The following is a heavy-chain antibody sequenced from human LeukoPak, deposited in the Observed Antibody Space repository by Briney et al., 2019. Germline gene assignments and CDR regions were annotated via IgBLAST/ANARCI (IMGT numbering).Heavy chain of an antibody. J-gene: IGHJ6*02. Sequence: SETLSLTCTVSGGSISSGGYYWSWIRQHPGKGLEWIGYIYYSGSTYYNPSLKSRVTISVDTSKNQFSLKLSSVTAADTAVYYCTRGRRTPYYYCGMDVWGQGTTVTVSS. CDR2: IYYSGST. V-gene: IGHV4-31*03. CDR3: TRGRRTPYYYCGMDV. CDR1: GGSISSGGYY. D-gene: IGHD1-14*01.